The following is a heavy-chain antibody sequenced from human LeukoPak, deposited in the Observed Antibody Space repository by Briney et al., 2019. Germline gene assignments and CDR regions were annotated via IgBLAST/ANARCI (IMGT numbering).Heavy chain of an antibody. CDR3: AREREPRWLQSSVGY. V-gene: IGHV4-59*01. CDR2: IYYSGST. CDR1: GGSISSYY. J-gene: IGHJ4*02. D-gene: IGHD5-24*01. Sequence: SETLSLTCTVSGGSISSYYWSWIRQPPGKGLEWIGYIYYSGSTNYNPSLKSRVTISVDTSKNQFSLKLSSVTAADTAVYYCAREREPRWLQSSVGYWGQGTLVTVSS.